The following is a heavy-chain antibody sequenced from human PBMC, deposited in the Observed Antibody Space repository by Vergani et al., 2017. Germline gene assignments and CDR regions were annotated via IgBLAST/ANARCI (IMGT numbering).Heavy chain of an antibody. CDR1: GFSIDNGYY. D-gene: IGHD3-9*01. CDR2: IYHTGRT. V-gene: IGHV4-38-2*01. J-gene: IGHJ4*02. CDR3: ARRSGIVYDIFSGTQYFFDF. Sequence: QVQLQESGPGLVKPSETLSLTCAVSGFSIDNGYYWDWIRQPPGKGLEWIGSIYHTGRTHFNPSLKSRVTISVDTSNNHFSLRLNSLTAADTAVYYCARRSGIVYDIFSGTQYFFDFWGQGTLVTVSS.